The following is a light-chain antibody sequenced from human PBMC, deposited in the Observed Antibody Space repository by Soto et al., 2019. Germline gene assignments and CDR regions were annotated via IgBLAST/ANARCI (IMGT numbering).Light chain of an antibody. CDR1: QSVSSSY. CDR3: QQYGSSLALT. V-gene: IGKV3-20*01. J-gene: IGKJ4*01. CDR2: GAS. Sequence: EIVLTQSPGTLSLSPGERATPSCRASQSVSSSYLAWYQQKPGQAPRLLIYGASSRATGIPDRFSGSGSGTDFTLTISRLEPEDFAVYYCQQYGSSLALTFGGGTKVDIK.